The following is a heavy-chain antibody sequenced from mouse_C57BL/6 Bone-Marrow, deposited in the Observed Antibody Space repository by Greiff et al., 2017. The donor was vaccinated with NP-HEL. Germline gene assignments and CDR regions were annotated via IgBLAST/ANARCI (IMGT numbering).Heavy chain of an antibody. V-gene: IGHV1-63*01. CDR1: GYTFTNYW. D-gene: IGHD2-4*01. CDR2: IYPGGGYT. J-gene: IGHJ1*03. CDR3: ARSGVGLRWYFDV. Sequence: QVQLQQSGAELVRPGTSVKMSCKASGYTFTNYWIGWAKQRPGHGLEWIGDIYPGGGYTNYNEKFKGKATLTADKSSSTAYMQFSSLTSEDSAIYYCARSGVGLRWYFDVWGTGTTVTVSS.